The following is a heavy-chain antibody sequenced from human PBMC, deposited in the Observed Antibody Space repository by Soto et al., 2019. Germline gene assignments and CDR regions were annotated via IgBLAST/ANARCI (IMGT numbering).Heavy chain of an antibody. V-gene: IGHV1-18*01. CDR2: ISTYNGNT. D-gene: IGHD6-19*01. CDR1: SETFASYD. CDR3: ARVTRGSGDWFDP. J-gene: IGHJ5*02. Sequence: GASVKVSCKASSETFASYDITWVRQAPGQGLEWMGWISTYNGNTKYAQNVQGRVSMTTDTSTSTAYMELRSLKSDDTAVYYCARVTRGSGDWFDPWGQGTLVTAPQ.